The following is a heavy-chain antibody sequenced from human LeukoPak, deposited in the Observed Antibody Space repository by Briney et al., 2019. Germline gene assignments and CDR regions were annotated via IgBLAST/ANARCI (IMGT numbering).Heavy chain of an antibody. CDR2: INQGGGEK. D-gene: IGHD2-2*01. CDR1: GFSFSGFR. V-gene: IGHV3-7*01. Sequence: PGGSLRLSCAASGFSFSGFRMSWVRQAPGRGLEWVAKINQGGGEKDYVDSVRGRFTISRDNAKNSLFLQVNSLRDEDTAVYYCARGPPCSSTSCYVTGAFDFWGQGTMVTVSS. CDR3: ARGPPCSSTSCYVTGAFDF. J-gene: IGHJ3*01.